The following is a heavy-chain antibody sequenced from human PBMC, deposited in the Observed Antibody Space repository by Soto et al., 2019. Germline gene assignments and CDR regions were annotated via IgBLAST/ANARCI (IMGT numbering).Heavy chain of an antibody. V-gene: IGHV1-3*01. D-gene: IGHD2-2*01. CDR1: GYTFTSYA. CDR2: INAGNGNT. J-gene: IGHJ5*02. CDR3: ARDRERRTVVAPADHFGFDP. Sequence: ASVKVSCKASGYTFTSYAMHWVRQAPGQRLEWMGWINAGNGNTKYSQKFQGRVTITRDTSASTAYMELSSLRSEDTAVYYCARDRERRTVVAPADHFGFDPWGQGTLVTVSS.